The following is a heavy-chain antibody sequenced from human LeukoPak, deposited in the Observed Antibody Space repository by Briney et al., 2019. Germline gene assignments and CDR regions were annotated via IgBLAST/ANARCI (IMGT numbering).Heavy chain of an antibody. J-gene: IGHJ4*02. V-gene: IGHV3-7*01. CDR3: ARDRSYGSYSDY. D-gene: IGHD3-16*01. CDR2: IKQDGSEK. CDR1: GFTFNSYG. Sequence: GRSLRLSCAASGFTFNSYGMHWVRQAPGKGLEWVANIKQDGSEKYYVDSVKGRFTISRDNAKNSLYLQMNSLRAEDTAVYYCARDRSYGSYSDYWGQGTLVTVSS.